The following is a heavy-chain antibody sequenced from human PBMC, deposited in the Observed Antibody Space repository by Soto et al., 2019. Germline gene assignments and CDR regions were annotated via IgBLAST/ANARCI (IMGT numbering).Heavy chain of an antibody. CDR2: IYYSGST. V-gene: IGHV4-39*01. CDR1: GGSISSSSYY. Sequence: SETLSLTCTVSGGSISSSSYYWGWIRQPPGKGLEWIGSIYYSGSTYYNPSLKGRVTISVDTSKNQFSLKLSSVTAADTAVYYCARSLGRFDDAFDIWGQGTMGTVSS. D-gene: IGHD3-10*01. CDR3: ARSLGRFDDAFDI. J-gene: IGHJ3*02.